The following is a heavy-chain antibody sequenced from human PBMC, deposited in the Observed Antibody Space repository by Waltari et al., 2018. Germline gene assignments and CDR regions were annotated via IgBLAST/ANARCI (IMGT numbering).Heavy chain of an antibody. CDR2: IYDSGSH. V-gene: IGHV4-39*01. CDR1: GGSVTSSTYY. J-gene: IGHJ4*02. Sequence: QLQESGPGLVKPSETLSLTCTVSGGSVTSSTYYWGWIRQPPGKGLEWIGSIYDSGSHYYNPSLKSRVSISVDTSKNQVSLKVTSVTAADTAVYYCARHPEFSSGRSFYWGLGTLVTVSS. CDR3: ARHPEFSSGRSFY. D-gene: IGHD6-19*01.